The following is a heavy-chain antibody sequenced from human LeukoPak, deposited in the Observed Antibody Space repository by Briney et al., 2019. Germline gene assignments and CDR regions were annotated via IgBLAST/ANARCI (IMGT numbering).Heavy chain of an antibody. CDR1: GFTFSSYA. J-gene: IGHJ6*03. Sequence: GGSLRLSCAASGFTFSSYAMSWVRQAPGKGLEWVSAISGSGGSTYYADSVKGRFTISRDNSKNSLYLQMNSLRAEDTAVYYCARGLGATHYYYYMDVWGKGTTVTISS. D-gene: IGHD1-26*01. CDR3: ARGLGATHYYYYMDV. V-gene: IGHV3-23*01. CDR2: ISGSGGST.